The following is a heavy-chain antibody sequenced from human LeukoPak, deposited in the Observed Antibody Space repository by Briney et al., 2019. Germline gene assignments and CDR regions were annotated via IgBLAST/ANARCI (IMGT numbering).Heavy chain of an antibody. D-gene: IGHD6-19*01. CDR2: IYHSGST. CDR3: AKERGSGSDY. CDR1: GGSISSGGYS. J-gene: IGHJ4*02. V-gene: IGHV4-30-2*01. Sequence: SETLSLTCAVSGGSISSGGYSWSWIRQPPGKGLEWIGYIYHSGSTYYNPSLKSRVTISVDRSKNQFSLKLSSVTAADTAVYYCAKERGSGSDYWGQGTLVTVSS.